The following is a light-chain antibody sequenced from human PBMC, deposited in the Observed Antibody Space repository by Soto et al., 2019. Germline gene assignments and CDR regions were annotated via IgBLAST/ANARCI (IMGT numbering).Light chain of an antibody. V-gene: IGKV3-20*01. Sequence: EIVLTQSPGTLSLSPGERATLSCRASQSVSSSYLAWYQQKPGQAPRLLIYGASSRATGIPDRFSGSGSGTDFTLTISRLEPEDLAVYYCQQDGSSPPWTFGQGTKVAIK. CDR1: QSVSSSY. J-gene: IGKJ1*01. CDR2: GAS. CDR3: QQDGSSPPWT.